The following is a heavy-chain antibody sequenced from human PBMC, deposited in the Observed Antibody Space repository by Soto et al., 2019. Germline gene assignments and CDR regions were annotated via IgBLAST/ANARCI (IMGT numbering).Heavy chain of an antibody. Sequence: QVQLVPSGAEVTKPGSSVKVSCKASGGTFSSYTISWVRQAPGQGLEWMGRIIPILGIANYAQKFQGRVTITADKSTSTAYMEHSSLRSEDTAVYSCAGNTGYSSGWYAVALAYWGQGTLVTFSS. V-gene: IGHV1-69*02. CDR2: IIPILGIA. J-gene: IGHJ4*02. CDR1: GGTFSSYT. CDR3: AGNTGYSSGWYAVALAY. D-gene: IGHD6-19*01.